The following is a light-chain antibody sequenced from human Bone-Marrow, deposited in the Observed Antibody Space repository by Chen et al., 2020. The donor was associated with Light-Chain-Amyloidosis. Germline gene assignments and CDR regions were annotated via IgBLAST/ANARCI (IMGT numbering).Light chain of an antibody. CDR3: SSYSSSTSWV. CDR2: DVS. V-gene: IGLV2-14*03. Sequence: QSALTQPASVSGSPGQSITFSCTGTSSDIGVYNYVSWYQQHPGKAPRLIIYDVSDRPSGVSSRFSGSKSGNTASLTISGLQAEDEAYYHCSSYSSSTSWVFGGGTNLAVL. J-gene: IGLJ3*02. CDR1: SSDIGVYNY.